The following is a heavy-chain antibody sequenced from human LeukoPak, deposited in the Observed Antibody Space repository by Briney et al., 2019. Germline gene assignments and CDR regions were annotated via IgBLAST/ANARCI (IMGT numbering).Heavy chain of an antibody. CDR3: AREYYDRGLLD. CDR1: GYTFTDYY. CDR2: INPNSGGT. Sequence: EASVKVSCKASGYTFTDYYMHWVRQAPGQGLEWMGWINPNSGGTNYAQKFQGRVTMTRDTSISTAYMELSRLRSDDTAVYYCAREYYDRGLLDWGQGTLVTVSS. V-gene: IGHV1-2*02. D-gene: IGHD3-22*01. J-gene: IGHJ4*02.